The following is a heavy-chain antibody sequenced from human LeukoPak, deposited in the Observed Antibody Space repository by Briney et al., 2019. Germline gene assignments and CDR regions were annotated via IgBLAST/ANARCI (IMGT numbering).Heavy chain of an antibody. CDR2: INHSGST. CDR3: ARAYYYDSSDALDY. D-gene: IGHD3-22*01. CDR1: GGSFSGYY. V-gene: IGHV4-34*01. J-gene: IGHJ4*02. Sequence: SETLSLTCAVYGGSFSGYYWSWIRQPPGKGLEWIGEINHSGSTNYNPSLKSRVTISVDTSKNQFSLKLSSVTAADTAVYYCARAYYYDSSDALDYWGQGTLVTVSS.